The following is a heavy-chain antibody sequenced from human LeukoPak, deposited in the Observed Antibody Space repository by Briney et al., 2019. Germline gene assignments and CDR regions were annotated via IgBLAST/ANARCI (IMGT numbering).Heavy chain of an antibody. Sequence: GGSLRLSCAASEFTVNSNYMIWVRQAPGKGLEWVSLIYSGGSTYNADSVKDRFTISTDNSKNTVYLQMNSLRAEDTAVYYCASRTTVTDADGFDIWGQGTMVTVYS. D-gene: IGHD4-17*01. CDR2: IYSGGST. J-gene: IGHJ3*02. V-gene: IGHV3-66*01. CDR3: ASRTTVTDADGFDI. CDR1: EFTVNSNY.